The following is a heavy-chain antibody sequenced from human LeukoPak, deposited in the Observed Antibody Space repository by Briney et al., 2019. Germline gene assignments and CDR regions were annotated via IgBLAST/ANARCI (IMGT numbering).Heavy chain of an antibody. CDR3: ARAATVTAESAFGY. CDR1: GFTFSNAW. J-gene: IGHJ4*02. CDR2: IKSKTDGGTT. Sequence: GGSLRLSCAASGFTFSNAWMSWVRQAPGKGLEWVGRIKSKTDGGTTDYAAPVKGRFTISRDNSKHTLYLQMGSLRTEDMAVYYCARAATVTAESAFGYWGQGTLVTVSS. D-gene: IGHD4-17*01. V-gene: IGHV3-15*01.